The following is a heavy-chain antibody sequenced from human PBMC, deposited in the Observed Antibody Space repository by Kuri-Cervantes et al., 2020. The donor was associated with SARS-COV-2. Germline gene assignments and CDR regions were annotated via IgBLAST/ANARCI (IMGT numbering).Heavy chain of an antibody. D-gene: IGHD2-2*01. CDR1: GFTFSSYA. Sequence: GESLKISCAASGFTFSSYAMHWVRQAPGKGLEWVAVISYDGSNKYYADSVKGRFTISRHNSKNTLYLQMNSLKTEDTAVYYCTSPEYQHSLYYFDYWGQGTLVTVSS. CDR3: TSPEYQHSLYYFDY. J-gene: IGHJ4*02. V-gene: IGHV3-30*14. CDR2: ISYDGSNK.